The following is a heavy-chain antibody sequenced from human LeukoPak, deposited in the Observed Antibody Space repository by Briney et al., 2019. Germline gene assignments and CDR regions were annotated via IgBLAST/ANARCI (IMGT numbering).Heavy chain of an antibody. CDR2: ISYDGSNK. J-gene: IGHJ5*02. Sequence: PGGSLRLSCAASGFTFSSYAMHWVRQAPGKGLEWVAVISYDGSNKYYADSVKGRFTISRDNSKNTLYLQMNSLRAEDTAVYYCAREEVWTTVVTSSWGQGTLVTVSS. D-gene: IGHD4-23*01. CDR3: AREEVWTTVVTSS. CDR1: GFTFSSYA. V-gene: IGHV3-30-3*01.